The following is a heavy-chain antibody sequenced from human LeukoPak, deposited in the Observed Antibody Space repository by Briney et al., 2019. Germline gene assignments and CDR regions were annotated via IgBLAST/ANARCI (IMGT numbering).Heavy chain of an antibody. V-gene: IGHV4-34*01. CDR2: INHSGSS. D-gene: IGHD5-24*01. Sequence: SETLSLTCALSGGSITDYFYNWVRQPPGKGLEWIGEINHSGSSTYNPSLKSRVIISVDTSKNQFSLKLNSVTAADTAVYYCARHRSKWLQSSFDYWGQGTLVTVSS. CDR1: GGSITDYF. J-gene: IGHJ4*02. CDR3: ARHRSKWLQSSFDY.